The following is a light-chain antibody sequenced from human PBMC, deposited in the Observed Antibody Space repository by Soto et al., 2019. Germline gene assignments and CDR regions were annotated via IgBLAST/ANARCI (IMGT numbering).Light chain of an antibody. CDR1: QSVSSSY. Sequence: EILLTQSPGTLSLSPVEIATLSRSSSQSVSSSYLAWYKQKPGQAPRIIIYGEYSRATGIKDRFSGSGSGTDFTITIRRMEHADFAVYYCKQYGSSHWTCGHG. J-gene: IGKJ1*01. CDR3: KQYGSSHWT. CDR2: GEY. V-gene: IGKV3-20*01.